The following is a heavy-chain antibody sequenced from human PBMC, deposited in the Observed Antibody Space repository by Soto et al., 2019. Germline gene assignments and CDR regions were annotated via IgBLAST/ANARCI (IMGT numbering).Heavy chain of an antibody. CDR3: ARHGTSGIYYGAFDY. J-gene: IGHJ4*02. Sequence: QVQLQQSGPGLVKPSETLSLTCTVSGGSISNYFWSWIRQPPGKGLEWIGYIYNIGSTNYNPSLKIRVTIAVDPSKNLFSLNLTSVTAADTAVYYCARHGTSGIYYGAFDYWGQGTLVTVSS. CDR1: GGSISNYF. V-gene: IGHV4-59*08. D-gene: IGHD1-26*01. CDR2: IYNIGST.